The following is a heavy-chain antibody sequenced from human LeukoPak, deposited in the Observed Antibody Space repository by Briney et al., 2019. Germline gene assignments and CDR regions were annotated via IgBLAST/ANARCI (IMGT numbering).Heavy chain of an antibody. CDR1: GYTFTSYG. J-gene: IGHJ4*02. Sequence: ASVKVSCKASGYTFTSYGISWVRQAPGQGLEWMGWISAYNGNTNYAQKFQGRVTITADESTSTAYMELSSLRSEDTAVYYCARGVSKLDVTPDYWGQGTLVTVSS. CDR3: ARGVSKLDVTPDY. CDR2: ISAYNGNT. V-gene: IGHV1-18*01. D-gene: IGHD4-23*01.